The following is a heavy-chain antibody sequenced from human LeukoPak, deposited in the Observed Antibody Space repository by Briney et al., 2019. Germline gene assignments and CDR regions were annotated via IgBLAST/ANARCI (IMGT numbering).Heavy chain of an antibody. J-gene: IGHJ3*02. CDR2: IYHSGST. D-gene: IGHD2-2*01. V-gene: IGHV4-38-2*02. CDR3: ARDLTPPRYCSSTSCYDAFDI. CDR1: GYSISSGYY. Sequence: PSETLSLTCAVSGYSISSGYYWGWIRQPPGEGLEWIGSIYHSGSTYYNPSLKSRVTISVDTSKNQFSLKLSSVTAADTAVYYCARDLTPPRYCSSTSCYDAFDIWGQGTMVTVSS.